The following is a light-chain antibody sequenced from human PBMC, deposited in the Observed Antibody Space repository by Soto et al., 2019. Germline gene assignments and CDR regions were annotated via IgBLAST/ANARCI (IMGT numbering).Light chain of an antibody. Sequence: QSALTQPASVSGSPGQSISISGTGTSGDVGTYNYVSWYQQHPGKVPKLIIYEVVHRPSGVSNRFSGNKSGNTASLTISGLQAEDEADYYCSSYRSGSTLFGGGTKLTVL. J-gene: IGLJ2*01. CDR1: SGDVGTYNY. CDR3: SSYRSGSTL. V-gene: IGLV2-14*01. CDR2: EVV.